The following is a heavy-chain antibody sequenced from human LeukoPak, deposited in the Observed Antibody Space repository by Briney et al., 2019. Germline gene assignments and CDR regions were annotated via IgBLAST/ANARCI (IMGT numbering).Heavy chain of an antibody. CDR1: GFTFSSYS. D-gene: IGHD3-10*01. V-gene: IGHV3-21*01. CDR3: ARARYGSGSSPFDY. CDR2: ISSSSSYI. Sequence: PGGSLRLSCAASGFTFSSYSMNWVRQAPGKGLEWVSSISSSSSYIYYADSVKGRFTISRDNAKNSLYLQMNSLRAEDTAVYYCARARYGSGSSPFDYWGQGTLVTVSS. J-gene: IGHJ4*02.